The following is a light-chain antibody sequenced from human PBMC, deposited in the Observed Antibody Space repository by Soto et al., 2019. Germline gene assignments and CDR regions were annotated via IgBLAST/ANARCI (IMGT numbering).Light chain of an antibody. V-gene: IGKV3-20*01. CDR3: QHFSIYALT. CDR1: QSVSNNY. Sequence: ENVLTQCPGTLSLSPGERATLSCRASQSVSNNYLAWYQQKPGQTPRLLIYGASNRATGIPDRFSGSGSGTDSTLTISRLEPEDFEVYYCQHFSIYALTFGGGTKVDIK. CDR2: GAS. J-gene: IGKJ4*01.